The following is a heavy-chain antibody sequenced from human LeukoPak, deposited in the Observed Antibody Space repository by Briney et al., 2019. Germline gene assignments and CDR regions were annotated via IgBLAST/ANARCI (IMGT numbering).Heavy chain of an antibody. Sequence: ASVKVSCKASGYTFTSYGISWVRQAPGQGLEWMGWISAYNGNTNYAQKLRGRVTMTTDTSTSTAYMELRSLRSDDTAVYYCARARAAVAPTDAFDIWGQGTMVTVSS. V-gene: IGHV1-18*01. D-gene: IGHD6-19*01. CDR1: GYTFTSYG. CDR3: ARARAAVAPTDAFDI. J-gene: IGHJ3*02. CDR2: ISAYNGNT.